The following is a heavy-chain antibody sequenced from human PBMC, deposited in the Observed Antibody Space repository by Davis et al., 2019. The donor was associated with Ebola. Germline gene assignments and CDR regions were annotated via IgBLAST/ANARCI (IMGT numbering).Heavy chain of an antibody. D-gene: IGHD3-9*01. CDR3: ATQSRYFDWLLLVEPRDDAFDI. V-gene: IGHV4-34*01. Sequence: SETLSLTCAIYGGSFSGYSWSWIRQPPGKGLEWIGEINHSGSTNYNPSLKSQVTISVNTSKNQFSLKLSSVTAADTAVYYCATQSRYFDWLLLVEPRDDAFDIWGQGTMVTVSS. J-gene: IGHJ3*02. CDR1: GGSFSGYS. CDR2: INHSGST.